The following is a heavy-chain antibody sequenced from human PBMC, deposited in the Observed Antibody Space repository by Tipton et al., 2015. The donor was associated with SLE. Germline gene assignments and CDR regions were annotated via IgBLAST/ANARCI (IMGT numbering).Heavy chain of an antibody. V-gene: IGHV4-61*02. D-gene: IGHD1-26*01. Sequence: LRLSCTVSGDSISSGNYYWHWVRQPAGKGLEWIGRFYTSGSTTYNPSLKSRVTISVDTSTQFSLKLSSVTAADTAVYFCARSDVLREQPLDYWGRGTLVTVSS. CDR2: FYTSGST. J-gene: IGHJ4*02. CDR3: ARSDVLREQPLDY. CDR1: GDSISSGNYY.